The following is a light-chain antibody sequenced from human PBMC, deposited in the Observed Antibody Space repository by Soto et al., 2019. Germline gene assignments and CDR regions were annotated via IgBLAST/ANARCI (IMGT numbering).Light chain of an antibody. Sequence: MVLTQSPGTLSLSPVDRATLSCRASQSISSTYLAWYHQNPGQAPRLLLYAASTRATGVPDRFSGSGSGTEFTLTISSLQSEDFAVYYCQQYNNWRSITFGQGTRLEIK. J-gene: IGKJ5*01. CDR1: QSISSTY. CDR3: QQYNNWRSIT. CDR2: AAS. V-gene: IGKV3D-15*01.